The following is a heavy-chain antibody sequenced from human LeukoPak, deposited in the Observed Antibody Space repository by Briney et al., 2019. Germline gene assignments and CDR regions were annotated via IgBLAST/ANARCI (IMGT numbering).Heavy chain of an antibody. D-gene: IGHD3-10*01. CDR1: GFTFSSYG. J-gene: IGHJ4*02. V-gene: IGHV3-23*01. Sequence: GGSLRLSCAASGFTFSSYGMSWVRQAPGKGLEWVSAISGSGYSAYYADSVKGRFTISRDNSKNTLFLQMNSLRAEDTAVYYCAKDALRAVPYYFDYWGQGTLVTVSS. CDR3: AKDALRAVPYYFDY. CDR2: ISGSGYSA.